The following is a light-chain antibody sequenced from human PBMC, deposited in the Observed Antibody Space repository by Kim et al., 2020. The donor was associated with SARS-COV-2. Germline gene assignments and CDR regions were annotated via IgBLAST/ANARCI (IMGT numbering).Light chain of an antibody. V-gene: IGKV1-39*01. CDR2: AAS. CDR1: QSISNY. Sequence: ASVGDRVTITCRSSQSISNYLNLYQQKPGNAPKVLIYAASSLQSGVPSRFSGSGSGTDFTLTISSLQPEDFATYYCQQSYNTPITCGQGTRLEIK. CDR3: QQSYNTPIT. J-gene: IGKJ5*01.